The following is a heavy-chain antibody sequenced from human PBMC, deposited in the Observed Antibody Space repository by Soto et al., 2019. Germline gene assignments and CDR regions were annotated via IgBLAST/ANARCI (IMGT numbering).Heavy chain of an antibody. V-gene: IGHV1-3*05. Sequence: QVQLVQSGAEEKKPGASVKVSCKASGYTFTSYAMHWVRQAPGQSLEWMGWINPGNGNTKYSQKXQXXXTXARDTSASTAYMELNSLRSEDTAVYYCARDVAALDYWGQGTLVTVSS. CDR2: INPGNGNT. CDR3: ARDVAALDY. D-gene: IGHD6-13*01. J-gene: IGHJ4*02. CDR1: GYTFTSYA.